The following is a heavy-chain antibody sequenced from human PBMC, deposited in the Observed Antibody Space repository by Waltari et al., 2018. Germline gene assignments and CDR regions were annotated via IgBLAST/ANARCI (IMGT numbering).Heavy chain of an antibody. D-gene: IGHD3-22*01. Sequence: QVQLQQWGAGLLKPSETLSLTCAVYGGSFSGYYWSWIRQPPGKGLEWIGEINHSGSTNYNPSLKSRVTISVDTSKNQFSLKLSSVTAADTAVYYCARLLYYYDGSGYHYYYYGMDVWGQGTTVTVSS. CDR1: GGSFSGYY. CDR3: ARLLYYYDGSGYHYYYYGMDV. V-gene: IGHV4-34*01. CDR2: INHSGST. J-gene: IGHJ6*02.